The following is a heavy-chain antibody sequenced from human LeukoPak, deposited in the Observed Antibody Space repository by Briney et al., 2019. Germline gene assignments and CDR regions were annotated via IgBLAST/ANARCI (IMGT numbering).Heavy chain of an antibody. CDR2: LSQDGSQK. Sequence: GGSLRLSCAASGFSFSKYWMNWVRQAPGKGLEWVDTLSQDGSQKYLADFVKGRFTISRDNARNSLYLQMSSLRGDDTAVYYCARSKVVAEAGKSWFDPWGQGTRVTVTS. J-gene: IGHJ5*01. CDR3: ARSKVVAEAGKSWFDP. CDR1: GFSFSKYW. D-gene: IGHD6-13*01. V-gene: IGHV3-7*01.